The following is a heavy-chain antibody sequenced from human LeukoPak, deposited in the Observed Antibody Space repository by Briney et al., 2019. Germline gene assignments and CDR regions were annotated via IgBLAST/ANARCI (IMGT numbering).Heavy chain of an antibody. V-gene: IGHV4-59*01. Sequence: SETLSLTCSVSGGSISSYYWSWIRQPPGKGLEWIGYIYYSGSTNYNPSLKSRVTISVDTSKNQFSLKLRSVTAADTAVYYCARGSPAIFGVVIMNSGVDYWGQGALVTVSS. J-gene: IGHJ4*02. D-gene: IGHD3-3*01. CDR3: ARGSPAIFGVVIMNSGVDY. CDR1: GGSISSYY. CDR2: IYYSGST.